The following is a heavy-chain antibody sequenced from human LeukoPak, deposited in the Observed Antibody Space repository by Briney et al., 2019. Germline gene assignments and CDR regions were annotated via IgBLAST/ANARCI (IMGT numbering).Heavy chain of an antibody. CDR1: GYTFTGYY. V-gene: IGHV1-2*02. CDR3: ARASSSWSHSWFDP. CDR2: IDPNSGGR. D-gene: IGHD6-13*01. Sequence: ASVQVSCKTSGYTFTGYYIHWVRQAPGQGLEWMGWIDPNSGGRNFAQNFEGRVTMTKDRSLTTAYMELSSLTFDDTAVYYCARASSSWSHSWFDPWGQGTLVTVSS. J-gene: IGHJ5*02.